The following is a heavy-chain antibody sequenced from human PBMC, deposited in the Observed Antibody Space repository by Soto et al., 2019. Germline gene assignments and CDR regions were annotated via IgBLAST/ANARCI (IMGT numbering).Heavy chain of an antibody. D-gene: IGHD3-22*01. J-gene: IGHJ4*02. CDR2: ISGSGGST. CDR3: AKKALTYYYYSSGEYYFDY. CDR1: GFTFSSYA. Sequence: GGSLRLSCAASGFTFSSYAMSWVRQAPGKGLEWVSAISGSGGSTYYADSVKGRFTISRDNSKNTLYLQMNSLRAEDTAVYYCAKKALTYYYYSSGEYYFDYWGQGTLVTVSS. V-gene: IGHV3-23*01.